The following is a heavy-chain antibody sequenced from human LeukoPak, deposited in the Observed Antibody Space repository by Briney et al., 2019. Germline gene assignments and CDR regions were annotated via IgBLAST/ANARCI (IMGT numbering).Heavy chain of an antibody. CDR1: GGTFSSYA. CDR3: ARAAAAGIPAAMPLMWYYHYMDV. J-gene: IGHJ6*03. CDR2: IIPIFGTA. Sequence: SVKVSCKASGGTFSSYAISWVRQAPGQGLEWMGGIIPIFGTANYAQKFQGRVTITADESTSTAYMELSSLRSEDTAVYYCARAAAAGIPAAMPLMWYYHYMDVWGKGTTVTVSS. D-gene: IGHD2-2*01. V-gene: IGHV1-69*01.